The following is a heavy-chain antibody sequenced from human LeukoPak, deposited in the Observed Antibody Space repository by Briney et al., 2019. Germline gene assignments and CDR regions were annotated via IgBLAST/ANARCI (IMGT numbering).Heavy chain of an antibody. CDR2: ISYDGSNK. CDR1: GFTFSSYA. J-gene: IGHJ4*02. Sequence: GGSLSLSCAASGFTFSSYAMHWVRQAPGKGLEWVAVISYDGSNKYYADSVKGRFTISRDNSKNTLYLQMNSLRAEDTAVYYCARDDDDSSGFGDYWGQGTLVTVSS. D-gene: IGHD3-22*01. CDR3: ARDDDDSSGFGDY. V-gene: IGHV3-30-3*01.